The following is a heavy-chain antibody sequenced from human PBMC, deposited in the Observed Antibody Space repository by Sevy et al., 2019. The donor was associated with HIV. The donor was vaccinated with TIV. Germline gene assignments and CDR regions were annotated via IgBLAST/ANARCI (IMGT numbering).Heavy chain of an antibody. D-gene: IGHD5-12*01. V-gene: IGHV3-49*03. CDR1: GFTFDDYA. J-gene: IGHJ4*02. Sequence: GGSLRLSCTTSGFTFDDYAMSWFRQAPGKGLEWVAFITRNSYEAYGGTTHYAASVIGRFIISRDDSKTIAYLQMNSLKSEDTAVYYCARGLATADTPEYYFDPWGQGTLVTVSS. CDR3: ARGLATADTPEYYFDP. CDR2: ITRNSYEAYGGTT.